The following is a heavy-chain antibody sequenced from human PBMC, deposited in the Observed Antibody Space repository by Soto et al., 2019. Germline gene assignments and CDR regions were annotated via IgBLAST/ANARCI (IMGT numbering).Heavy chain of an antibody. CDR1: GYTFTNYG. D-gene: IGHD2-15*01. CDR3: ARVCSGGSCYSKNFDY. Sequence: ASVKVSCKASGYTFTNYGITWVRQAPGQGLEWMGWINADNGNTKYSQKFQGRVTITRDTSASTAYMELSSLRSEDTAVYYCARVCSGGSCYSKNFDYWGQGTLVTASS. V-gene: IGHV1-18*01. J-gene: IGHJ4*02. CDR2: INADNGNT.